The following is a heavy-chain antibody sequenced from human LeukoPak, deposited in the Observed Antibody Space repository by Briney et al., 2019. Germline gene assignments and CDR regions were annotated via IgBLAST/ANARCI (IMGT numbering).Heavy chain of an antibody. CDR1: GFTFSSYS. V-gene: IGHV3-21*01. CDR2: ISSSSSYI. Sequence: GGSLRLSCAASGFTFSSYSMNWVRQAPGKGLEWVSSISSSSSYIYYADSVKGRFTISRDNAKNSLYLQMNSLRPEDTAVYYCAKKAGSGWYLDYWGQGTLVTVSS. CDR3: AKKAGSGWYLDY. J-gene: IGHJ4*02. D-gene: IGHD6-19*01.